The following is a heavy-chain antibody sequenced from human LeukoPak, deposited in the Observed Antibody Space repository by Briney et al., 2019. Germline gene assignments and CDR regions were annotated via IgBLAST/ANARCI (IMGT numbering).Heavy chain of an antibody. CDR3: ARGSGNSDR. CDR2: TNHSGST. D-gene: IGHD4-23*01. J-gene: IGHJ5*02. Sequence: PSETLSLTCAVYGGSFSGYYWSWIRQPPGKGLEWIGETNHSGSTNYNPSLKSRVTISVDTSKNQFSLKLSSVTAADTAVYYCARGSGNSDRWGQGTLVTVSS. V-gene: IGHV4-34*01. CDR1: GGSFSGYY.